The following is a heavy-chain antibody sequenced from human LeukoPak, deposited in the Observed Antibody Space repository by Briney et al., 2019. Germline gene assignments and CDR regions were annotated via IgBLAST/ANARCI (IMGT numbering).Heavy chain of an antibody. J-gene: IGHJ4*02. V-gene: IGHV4-34*01. Sequence: SETLSLTCAVYGGSFSGYYWSWIRQPPGKGLEWIGEINHSGSTNYNPSLKSRVTISVDTSKNQFSLRLNSVTAADTAVYYCARVLGDYVALDYWGQGTLVTVSS. CDR2: INHSGST. D-gene: IGHD4-17*01. CDR3: ARVLGDYVALDY. CDR1: GGSFSGYY.